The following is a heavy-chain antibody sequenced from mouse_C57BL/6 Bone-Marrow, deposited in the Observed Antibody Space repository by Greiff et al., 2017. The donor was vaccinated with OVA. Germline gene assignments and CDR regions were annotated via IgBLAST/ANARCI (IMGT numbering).Heavy chain of an antibody. D-gene: IGHD3-1*01. V-gene: IGHV1-81*01. J-gene: IGHJ3*01. Sequence: VKLVESGAELARPGASVKLSCKASGYTFTSYGISWVKQRTGQGLEWIGEIYPRSGNTYYNEKFKGKATLTADKSSSTAYMELRSLTSEDSAVYFCAREGQGYGAAWFAYWGQGTLVTVSA. CDR2: IYPRSGNT. CDR3: AREGQGYGAAWFAY. CDR1: GYTFTSYG.